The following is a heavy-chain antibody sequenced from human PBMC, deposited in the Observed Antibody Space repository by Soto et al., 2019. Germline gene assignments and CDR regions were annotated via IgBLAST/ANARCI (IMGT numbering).Heavy chain of an antibody. D-gene: IGHD3-10*01. CDR2: IIPIFGTA. J-gene: IGHJ4*02. V-gene: IGHV1-69*13. Sequence: SVKVSCKASGGTFSSYAISWVRQAPGQGLEWMGGIIPIFGTANYAQKFQGRVTITADESTSTAYMELSSLRSEDTAVYYCARRPSGSYKIDYWGQGTLVTVSS. CDR1: GGTFSSYA. CDR3: ARRPSGSYKIDY.